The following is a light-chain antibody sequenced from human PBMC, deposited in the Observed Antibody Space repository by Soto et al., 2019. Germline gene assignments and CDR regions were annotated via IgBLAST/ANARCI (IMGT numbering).Light chain of an antibody. J-gene: IGLJ3*02. V-gene: IGLV2-8*01. Sequence: QSALTQPPSASGSPGQSVTISCTGTSSDVGAYNYVSWYQQHAGKAPKLVIYEVTKRPSGVPDRFSGSKSANTASLTVSGLQGEDGGDYYCSSFASSNTWVFGGGTKLTVL. CDR1: SSDVGAYNY. CDR3: SSFASSNTWV. CDR2: EVT.